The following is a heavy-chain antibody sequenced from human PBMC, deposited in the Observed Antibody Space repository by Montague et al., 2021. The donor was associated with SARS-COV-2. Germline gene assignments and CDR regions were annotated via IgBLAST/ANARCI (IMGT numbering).Heavy chain of an antibody. V-gene: IGHV4-34*01. CDR3: ARGSWHIVLVSAIRDGNYGMDF. Sequence: SETLSLTCTVSGGSISSDYWSWSWLPQGKGLEWKGVVNLSGSTNYNSSLKSGVTISVATSKNHFTLNLSLGTATDTDVYFCARGSWHIVLVSAIRDGNYGMDFWGQGTTVTVSS. J-gene: IGHJ6*02. CDR2: VNLSGST. D-gene: IGHD2-21*01. CDR1: GGSISSDY.